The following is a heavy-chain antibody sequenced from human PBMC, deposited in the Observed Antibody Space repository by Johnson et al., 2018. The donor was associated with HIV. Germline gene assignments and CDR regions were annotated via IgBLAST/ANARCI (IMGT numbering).Heavy chain of an antibody. V-gene: IGHV3-9*01. Sequence: EVQLVESGGDLVQPGRSLRLSCAASGFTFDDFTMHWVRQAPGKGLEWVSSISWNSGGIDFADSVKGRFTIPRANAKNSLYLQMNSQRAEDTAVYYCSKDMYETLLLLRGHAFDIWGQGTMVTVSS. CDR2: ISWNSGGI. CDR3: SKDMYETLLLLRGHAFDI. CDR1: GFTFDDFT. J-gene: IGHJ3*02. D-gene: IGHD3-22*01.